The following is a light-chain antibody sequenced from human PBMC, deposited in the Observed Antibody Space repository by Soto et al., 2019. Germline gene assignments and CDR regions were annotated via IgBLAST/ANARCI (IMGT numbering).Light chain of an antibody. Sequence: QSALTQPASVSGSPGQSITISCTGTNSDVGGFNYVSWYQQNPGKAPKLLIFEVRNRPSGISNRFSGSKSGTTASLTISGLQAEDEADYYCTSYTTSSTDVFGPGTKLTVL. J-gene: IGLJ1*01. CDR2: EVR. V-gene: IGLV2-14*01. CDR1: NSDVGGFNY. CDR3: TSYTTSSTDV.